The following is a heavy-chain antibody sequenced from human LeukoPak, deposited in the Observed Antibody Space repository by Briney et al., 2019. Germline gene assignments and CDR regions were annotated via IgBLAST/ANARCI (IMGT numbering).Heavy chain of an antibody. V-gene: IGHV3-49*03. CDR3: TRDLEYQLLLDYGMDV. D-gene: IGHD2-2*01. Sequence: GGSLRLSCKASGFTFGDYAMSWFRQAPGKGLEWVGFIRSKADSGTTEYAASVKGRFTISRDDSKSIAYLQMNSLKTEDTAVYYCTRDLEYQLLLDYGMDVWGQGTTVTVSS. J-gene: IGHJ6*02. CDR1: GFTFGDYA. CDR2: IRSKADSGTT.